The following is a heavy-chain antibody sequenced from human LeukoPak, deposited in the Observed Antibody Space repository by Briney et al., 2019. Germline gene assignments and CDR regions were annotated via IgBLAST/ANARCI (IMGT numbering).Heavy chain of an antibody. CDR2: INPNSGGT. J-gene: IGHJ5*02. D-gene: IGHD2-2*02. CDR1: GYTFTGYY. V-gene: IGHV1-2*02. Sequence: GASVKVSCKASGYTFTGYYMHWLRQAPGQGLEWMGWINPNSGGTNYAQKFQGRVTMTRDTSISTAYMELSRLRSDDTAVYYCARERSSTSCYTSWGQGTLVTVSS. CDR3: ARERSSTSCYTS.